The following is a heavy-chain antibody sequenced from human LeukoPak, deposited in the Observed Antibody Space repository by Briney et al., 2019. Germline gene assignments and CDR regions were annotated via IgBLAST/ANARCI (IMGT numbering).Heavy chain of an antibody. J-gene: IGHJ4*02. V-gene: IGHV5-51*01. D-gene: IGHD4-17*01. CDR1: GYSFTSYW. Sequence: GESLKISCKGSGYSFTSYWIAWVRPMPGKDLEWMGIIYPGDSDTTYSPSFQGQVTISVDKSISTAYLQWSSLKASDTAMYYCARRVPDYGVETFDYWGQGTLVTVSS. CDR3: ARRVPDYGVETFDY. CDR2: IYPGDSDT.